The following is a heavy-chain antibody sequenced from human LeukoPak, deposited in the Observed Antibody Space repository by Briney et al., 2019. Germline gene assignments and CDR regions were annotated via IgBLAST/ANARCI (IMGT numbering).Heavy chain of an antibody. D-gene: IGHD1-1*01. CDR1: GYTFNTND. CDR2: MNPHSGSV. Sequence: GASVKVSCKASGYTFNTNDINWVRQATGQGLEWMGWMNPHSGSVGYAQKFQGRVIMTWGTSISTAYMELSSLTSDDTGVYYCVRVPQRVPHNWFDPWGQGTLVTVSS. CDR3: VRVPQRVPHNWFDP. V-gene: IGHV1-8*02. J-gene: IGHJ5*02.